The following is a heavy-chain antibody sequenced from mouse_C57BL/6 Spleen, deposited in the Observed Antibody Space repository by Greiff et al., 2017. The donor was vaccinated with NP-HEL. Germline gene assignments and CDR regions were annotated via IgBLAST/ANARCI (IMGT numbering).Heavy chain of an antibody. CDR2: INYDGSST. CDR3: ARVTTVVVRYAMDY. CDR1: GFTFSDYY. V-gene: IGHV5-16*01. D-gene: IGHD1-1*01. J-gene: IGHJ4*01. Sequence: EVKVEESEGGLVQPGSSMKLSCTASGFTFSDYYMAWVRQVPEKGLEWVANINYDGSSTYYLDSLKSRFIISRDNAKNILYLQMSSLKSEDTATYYCARVTTVVVRYAMDYWGQGTSVTVSS.